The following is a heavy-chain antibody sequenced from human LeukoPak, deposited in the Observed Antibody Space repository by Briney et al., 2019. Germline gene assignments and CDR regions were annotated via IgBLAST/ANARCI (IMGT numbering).Heavy chain of an antibody. V-gene: IGHV4-59*01. Sequence: PSETLSLTCTVSDGSISSYYSSWIRQPPGKGLEWIGNIYNSGSTNYNPSLKSRVTMSVDPSKNQFSLRLSSVTAADTAVYFCARAALYFDSSAYSYYFDYWGQGTLVTVSS. J-gene: IGHJ4*02. D-gene: IGHD3-22*01. CDR1: DGSISSYY. CDR2: IYNSGST. CDR3: ARAALYFDSSAYSYYFDY.